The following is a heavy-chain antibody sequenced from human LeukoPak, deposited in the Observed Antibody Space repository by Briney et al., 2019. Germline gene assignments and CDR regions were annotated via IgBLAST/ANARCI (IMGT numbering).Heavy chain of an antibody. CDR3: ARDYDSSGFRFDP. CDR2: IYYSGST. Sequence: PSETLSLTCAVSGGSVSSGSYSWSWIRQHPGKGLEWIGYIYYSGSTYYNPSLKSRVTISVDTSKNQFSLKLSSVTAADTAVYYCARDYDSSGFRFDPWGPGTLVTVSS. J-gene: IGHJ5*02. V-gene: IGHV4-31*11. CDR1: GGSVSSGSYS. D-gene: IGHD3-22*01.